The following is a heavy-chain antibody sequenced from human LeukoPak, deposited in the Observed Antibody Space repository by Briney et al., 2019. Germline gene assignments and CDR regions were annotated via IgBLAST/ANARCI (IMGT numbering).Heavy chain of an antibody. CDR1: GGSISSGSFY. V-gene: IGHV4-61*02. J-gene: IGHJ4*02. D-gene: IGHD3-22*01. CDR2: IYPSGDS. Sequence: MPSQTLSLTCTVSGGSISSGSFYWSWIRQTAGKGLEWIGRIYPSGDSQYSPSFRSRTTISLDTRNQFSLKLSSVTAADTAVYFCARGYDRNGYQSRGFDYWGQGALVNVSS. CDR3: ARGYDRNGYQSRGFDY.